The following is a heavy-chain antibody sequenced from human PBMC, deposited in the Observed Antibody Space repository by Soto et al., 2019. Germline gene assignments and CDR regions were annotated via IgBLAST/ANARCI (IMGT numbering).Heavy chain of an antibody. CDR3: AIPYYDILTGPSYASDI. V-gene: IGHV1-3*01. J-gene: IGHJ3*02. D-gene: IGHD3-9*01. Sequence: GASVEVCCEASGDAFASYAMRSLRQSPGQRLEWMGWINAGNGNTKYSQKFQGRVTITRDTSASTAYMELSSLRSEDTAVYYCAIPYYDILTGPSYASDIWGQGTMVTVSS. CDR2: INAGNGNT. CDR1: GDAFASYA.